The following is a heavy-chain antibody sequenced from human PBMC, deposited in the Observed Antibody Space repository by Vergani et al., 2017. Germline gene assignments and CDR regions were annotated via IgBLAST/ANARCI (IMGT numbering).Heavy chain of an antibody. D-gene: IGHD2-8*01. V-gene: IGHV4-34*01. Sequence: QAQLQQWGAGLLKPSETLSLTCAIYGGSFNDYWWTWIRQPPGKGLEWIGEIRHDGITHYSPFLKSRVTISIDTSTHQFSLSLRSVTVADTAVYYCARVGYCTNGVCFPLFDVWGQGALVTVSS. J-gene: IGHJ4*02. CDR3: ARVGYCTNGVCFPLFDV. CDR1: GGSFNDYW. CDR2: IRHDGIT.